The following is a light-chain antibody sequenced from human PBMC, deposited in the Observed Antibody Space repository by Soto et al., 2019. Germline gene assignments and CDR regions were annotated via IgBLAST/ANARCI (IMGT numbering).Light chain of an antibody. CDR2: GAS. CDR1: QSVSSSY. Sequence: IVLTQSPGTVSLSPGERATLSCRASQSVSSSYLAWYQQKPGQAPRLLIYGASSRATGIPDRFSGSGSGTDFTLTISRLEPEDFAVYYCQHYGSSPETFGQGTKVDIK. V-gene: IGKV3-20*01. J-gene: IGKJ1*01. CDR3: QHYGSSPET.